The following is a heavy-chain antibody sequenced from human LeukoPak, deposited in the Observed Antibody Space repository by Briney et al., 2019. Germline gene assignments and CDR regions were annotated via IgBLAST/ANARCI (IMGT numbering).Heavy chain of an antibody. CDR3: ARVPALIANHADRWFDP. Sequence: ETLSLTCTLSGDSIIGYYWTSIPQPPGKRLEWIAYIHYTGSPNYNPYLKSRVTISLDTSKSQFSLNLSSVTAADTALYYCARVPALIANHADRWFDPWGEGALVTVSS. CDR1: GDSIIGYY. CDR2: IHYTGSP. J-gene: IGHJ5*02. V-gene: IGHV4-59*01.